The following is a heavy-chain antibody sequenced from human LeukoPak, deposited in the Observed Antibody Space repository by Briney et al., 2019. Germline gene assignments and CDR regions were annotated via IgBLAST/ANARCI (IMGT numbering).Heavy chain of an antibody. CDR1: GFTFSSYS. J-gene: IGHJ3*02. V-gene: IGHV3-21*01. CDR3: AREAYYYDSSGYVHDAFDI. Sequence: GRSLRLSCAASGFTFSSYSMNWVCQAPGKGLEWVSSISSRSSYIYHADSVKGRFTISRDNAKNSLYLQMNSLRAEDTAVYYCAREAYYYDSSGYVHDAFDIWGQGTVVTVSS. D-gene: IGHD3-22*01. CDR2: ISSRSSYI.